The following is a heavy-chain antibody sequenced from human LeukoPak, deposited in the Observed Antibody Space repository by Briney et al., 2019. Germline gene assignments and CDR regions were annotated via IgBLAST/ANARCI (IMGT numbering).Heavy chain of an antibody. CDR1: GDSVSSNSVA. J-gene: IGHJ6*02. CDR3: ARESPDYDILTGYGYYYYGMDV. D-gene: IGHD3-9*01. Sequence: QTLSLTCAISGDSVSSNSVAWNWIRQSPSRGLEWLGRTYYRSKWYNDYAVSVKSRITINPDTSKNQFSLQLNSVTPEDTAVYYCARESPDYDILTGYGYYYYGMDVWGQGTTVTVSS. CDR2: TYYRSKWYN. V-gene: IGHV6-1*01.